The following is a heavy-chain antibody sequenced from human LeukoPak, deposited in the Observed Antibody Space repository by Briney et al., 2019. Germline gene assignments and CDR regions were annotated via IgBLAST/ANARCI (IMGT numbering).Heavy chain of an antibody. CDR1: GFTFSSYG. J-gene: IGHJ4*02. CDR2: IRYDGSNK. V-gene: IGHV3-30*02. D-gene: IGHD3-16*02. CDR3: ASHYDYVWGSYRYIYY. Sequence: PGGSLRLSCAASGFTFSSYGMHWVRQAPGKGLEWVAFIRYDGSNKYYADSVKGRFTISRDNSKNTLYLQMNSLRAEDTAVYYCASHYDYVWGSYRYIYYWGQGTLVTVSS.